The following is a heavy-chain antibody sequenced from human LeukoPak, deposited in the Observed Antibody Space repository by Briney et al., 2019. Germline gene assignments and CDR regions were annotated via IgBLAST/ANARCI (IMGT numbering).Heavy chain of an antibody. Sequence: GESLKISCKGSGYSFTTYWIGWVRQMPGKGLEWMGIIYPGDSDTRYSPSFQGQVTILADKSISTAYLQWSSLKASDTAMYYCARTYCGGDCYYSYFDYWGQGTLVTVSS. CDR3: ARTYCGGDCYYSYFDY. V-gene: IGHV5-51*01. CDR1: GYSFTTYW. CDR2: IYPGDSDT. D-gene: IGHD2-21*02. J-gene: IGHJ4*02.